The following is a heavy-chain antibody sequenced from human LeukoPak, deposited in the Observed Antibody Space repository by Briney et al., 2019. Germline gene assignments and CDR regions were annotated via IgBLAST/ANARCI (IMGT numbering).Heavy chain of an antibody. J-gene: IGHJ6*03. V-gene: IGHV3-21*01. CDR2: ISSSSSYI. D-gene: IGHD5/OR15-5a*01. Sequence: GGSLRLPCAASGFTLSSYSMNWVRQAPGKGLEWVPSISSSSSYIYYADSVKGRFTISRDNSKKLLYLEMNSLRAEDTAVYYCARAYSVRYGLGYYYMDVWGKGTTVTVSS. CDR1: GFTLSSYS. CDR3: ARAYSVRYGLGYYYMDV.